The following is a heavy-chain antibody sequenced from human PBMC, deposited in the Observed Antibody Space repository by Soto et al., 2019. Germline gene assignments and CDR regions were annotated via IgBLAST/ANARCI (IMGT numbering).Heavy chain of an antibody. CDR2: ISYDGSNK. J-gene: IGHJ6*02. CDR3: AKERTLWFGALGLSLPYGMDV. CDR1: GFTFSSYG. Sequence: QVQLVESGGGVVQPGRSLRLSCAASGFTFSSYGMHWVRQAPGKGLEWVAVISYDGSNKYYADSVKGRFTISRDNSKNTLYLQINSLRAEDTAVYYCAKERTLWFGALGLSLPYGMDVWGQGTTVTVSS. V-gene: IGHV3-30*18. D-gene: IGHD3-10*01.